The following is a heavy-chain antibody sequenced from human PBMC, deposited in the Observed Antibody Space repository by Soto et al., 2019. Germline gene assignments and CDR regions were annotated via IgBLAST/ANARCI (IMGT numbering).Heavy chain of an antibody. D-gene: IGHD2-2*01. CDR1: GYTLTELS. J-gene: IGHJ6*03. CDR2: FDPEDGET. CDR3: ARGYPRGLLVVVPAAMQVYYYYMDV. V-gene: IGHV1-24*01. Sequence: ASVKVSCKVSGYTLTELSMHWVRQAPGKGLEWMGGFDPEDGETIYAQKFQGRVTMTEDTSTDTAYMELSSLRSEDTAVYYCARGYPRGLLVVVPAAMQVYYYYMDVWGKGTTVTVSS.